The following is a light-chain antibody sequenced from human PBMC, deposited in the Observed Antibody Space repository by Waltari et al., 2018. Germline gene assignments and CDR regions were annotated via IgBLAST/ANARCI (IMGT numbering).Light chain of an antibody. CDR3: QSYDNKAHWV. CDR2: EAN. J-gene: IGLJ3*02. CDR1: SGSIASNF. Sequence: NFMLTQPHSVSESPGKTVTISCTCSSGSIASNFVQGFQQRPGSSPTTVISEANHSPSGVPDRFSGSIDSSSNSASLTISGLQTEDEADYYCQSYDNKAHWVFGGGTKLTVL. V-gene: IGLV6-57*01.